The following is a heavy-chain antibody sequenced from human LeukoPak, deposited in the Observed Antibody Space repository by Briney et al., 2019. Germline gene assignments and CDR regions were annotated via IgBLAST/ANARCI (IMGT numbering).Heavy chain of an antibody. CDR1: GGSISNYY. Sequence: PSETLSLTCTVSGGSISNYYWSWIRQPPGKGLEWIGYIYYSGSTNYNPSLKSRVTISVDTSKNQFSLMLSSVTAADTAVYYCARDFWSGYYADYYYYMDVWGKGTTVTVSS. CDR2: IYYSGST. J-gene: IGHJ6*03. D-gene: IGHD3-3*01. V-gene: IGHV4-59*13. CDR3: ARDFWSGYYADYYYYMDV.